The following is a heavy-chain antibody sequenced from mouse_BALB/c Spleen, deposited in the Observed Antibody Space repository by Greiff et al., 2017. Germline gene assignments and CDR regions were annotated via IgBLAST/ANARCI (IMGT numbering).Heavy chain of an antibody. J-gene: IGHJ3*01. CDR3: AHYYGSSYPWFAY. CDR1: GYAFSSSW. D-gene: IGHD1-1*01. V-gene: IGHV1-82*01. CDR2: IYPGDGDT. Sequence: VQLQESGPELVKPGASVKISCKASGYAFSSSWMNWVKQRPGQGLEWIGRIYPGDGDTNYNGKFKGKATLTADKSSSTAYMQLSSLTSVDSAVYFCAHYYGSSYPWFAYWGQGTLVTVSA.